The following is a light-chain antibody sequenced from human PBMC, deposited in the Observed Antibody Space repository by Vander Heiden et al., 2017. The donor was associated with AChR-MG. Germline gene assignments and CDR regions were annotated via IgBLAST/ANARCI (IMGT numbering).Light chain of an antibody. CDR2: EVT. J-gene: IGLJ2*01. CDR3: CSYAGSSTVI. Sequence: QSALTQPASVSGSAGQSITISCSGANSDVGRYNLVSWYQQHPGKVPKLMSYEVTKRPSGVSNRCSGSKSGSTASLTISGLQAEDEAAYYGCSYAGSSTVIFGGGTKLTVL. V-gene: IGLV2-23*02. CDR1: NSDVGRYNL.